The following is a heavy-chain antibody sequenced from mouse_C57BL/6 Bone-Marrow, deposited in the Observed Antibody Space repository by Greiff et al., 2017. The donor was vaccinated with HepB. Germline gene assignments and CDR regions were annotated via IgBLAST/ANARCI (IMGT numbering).Heavy chain of an antibody. CDR3: ARWGLGRAY. CDR2: INPYNGGT. J-gene: IGHJ2*01. D-gene: IGHD4-1*01. V-gene: IGHV1-19*01. Sequence: VQLQQSGPVLVKPGASVKMSCKASGYTFTDYYMNWVKQSHGKSLEWIGVINPYNGGTSYNQKFKGKATLTVDKSSSTAYMELNSLTSEDSAVYYCARWGLGRAYWGQGTTLTVSS. CDR1: GYTFTDYY.